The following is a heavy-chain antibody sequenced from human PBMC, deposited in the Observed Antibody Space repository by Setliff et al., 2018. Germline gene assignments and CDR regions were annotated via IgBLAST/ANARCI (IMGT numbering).Heavy chain of an antibody. CDR3: ARDRFYNSWSGTSITAPHDAFDI. V-gene: IGHV1-8*02. CDR2: MNPNSGRT. CDR1: GYTFTAYD. J-gene: IGHJ3*02. Sequence: ASVKVSCKASGYTFTAYDIVWVRQATGQGLEWMGWMNPNSGRTGYPQKFQGRVTMTSDTSTNTVYLEVSSLRSEDTAVYFCARDRFYNSWSGTSITAPHDAFDIWGQGTMVTVSS. D-gene: IGHD3-3*01.